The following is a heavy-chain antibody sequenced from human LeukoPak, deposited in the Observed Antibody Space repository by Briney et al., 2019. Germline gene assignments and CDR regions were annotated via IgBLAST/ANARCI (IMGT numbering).Heavy chain of an antibody. J-gene: IGHJ4*02. D-gene: IGHD3-3*01. CDR3: AITTIFGVVITV. V-gene: IGHV4-59*04. CDR1: GGSISSYY. Sequence: SETLSLTCTVSGGSISSYYRSWIRQPPGKGLEWIGYIYYSGSTYYNPSLKSRVTISVDTSKNQFSLKLSSVTAADTAVYYCAITTIFGVVITVWGQGTLVTVPS. CDR2: IYYSGST.